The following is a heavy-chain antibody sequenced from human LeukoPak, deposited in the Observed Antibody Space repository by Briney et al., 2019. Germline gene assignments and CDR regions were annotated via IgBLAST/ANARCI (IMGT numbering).Heavy chain of an antibody. CDR1: GFTLSNYS. J-gene: IGHJ4*02. CDR3: ARDLAYGGDGL. D-gene: IGHD4-23*01. CDR2: ISSSSSYI. V-gene: IGHV3-21*01. Sequence: TGGSLGLSCAASGFTLSNYSMNWVRQAPGKGLEWVAFISSSSSYIFYADSLKGRFTISRDNAKNSLYLQMNSLRADDTAVYYCARDLAYGGDGLWGQGTLVTVSS.